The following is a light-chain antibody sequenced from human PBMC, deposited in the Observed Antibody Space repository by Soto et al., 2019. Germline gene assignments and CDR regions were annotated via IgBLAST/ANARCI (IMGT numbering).Light chain of an antibody. CDR3: QQYGRSPWT. Sequence: ETMMTQSPASLSVSPGERATLSCRTSQSVRNNLALCQQKPGQAPRLLIYGASTRATGIPARFSGSGSGTEFTLTISSLQSEDFAVYYCQQYGRSPWTFGQGTKVDI. CDR2: GAS. CDR1: QSVRNN. V-gene: IGKV3-15*01. J-gene: IGKJ1*01.